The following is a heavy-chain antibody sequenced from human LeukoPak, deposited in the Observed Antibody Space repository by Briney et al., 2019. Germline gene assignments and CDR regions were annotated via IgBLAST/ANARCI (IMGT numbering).Heavy chain of an antibody. Sequence: SETLSLTCAVYGGSFSRYYWSWIRQPPGKGLQWIGEIKHNGSTNNNPSLKSRVTISVDRSKNQFSLKLNSVTAADTAVYYCARASQLVISRRGNWFDPWGQGTLVTVSS. CDR1: GGSFSRYY. CDR2: IKHNGST. J-gene: IGHJ5*02. D-gene: IGHD6-6*01. V-gene: IGHV4-34*01. CDR3: ARASQLVISRRGNWFDP.